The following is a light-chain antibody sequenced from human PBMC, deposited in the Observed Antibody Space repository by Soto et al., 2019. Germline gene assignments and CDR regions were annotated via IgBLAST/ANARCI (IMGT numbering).Light chain of an antibody. CDR2: GAS. CDR1: QSVSSD. J-gene: IGKJ1*01. V-gene: IGKV3-15*01. Sequence: EIEMSQSASTLSLSTGDRVTLSCRASQSVSSDLAWYQHKPGKAPRLLIYGASTRATGIPARFSGRGSGTEFTLTISSLQSVDFAVYYCQQYDNWPQTFGQGTKVDI. CDR3: QQYDNWPQT.